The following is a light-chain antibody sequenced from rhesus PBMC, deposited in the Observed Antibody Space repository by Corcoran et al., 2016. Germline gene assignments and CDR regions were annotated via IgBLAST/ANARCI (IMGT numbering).Light chain of an antibody. CDR3: QQHNSYPFT. CDR2: KAS. Sequence: DIQMTQSPSSLSASVGDTVTITCRASQGISRYLAWYQQKPGKAPNLLIYKASTLQSGVPSRFSGSGSGTDFTLPISILQPEDFATYYCQQHNSYPFTFGPGTKLDIK. CDR1: QGISRY. V-gene: IGKV1-25*01. J-gene: IGKJ3*01.